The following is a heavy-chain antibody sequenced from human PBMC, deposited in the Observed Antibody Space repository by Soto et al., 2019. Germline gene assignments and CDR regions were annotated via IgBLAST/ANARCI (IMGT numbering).Heavy chain of an antibody. CDR1: GFTFSSYW. CDR2: IKQDGSEK. D-gene: IGHD3-3*01. CDR3: ARVPPPLEQLDFSTIFGVVISLFFDY. J-gene: IGHJ4*02. V-gene: IGHV3-7*01. Sequence: GGSLRLSCAASGFTFSSYWMSWVRQAPGKGLEWVANIKQDGSEKYYVDSVKGRFTISRDNAKNSLYLQMNSLRAEDTAVYYCARVPPPLEQLDFSTIFGVVISLFFDYWGQGTLVTVSS.